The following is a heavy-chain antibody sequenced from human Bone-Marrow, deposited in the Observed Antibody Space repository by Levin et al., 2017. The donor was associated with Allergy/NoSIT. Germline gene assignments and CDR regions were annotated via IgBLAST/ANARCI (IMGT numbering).Heavy chain of an antibody. CDR1: GGSISSYY. Sequence: PSETLSLTCTVSGGSISSYYWSWIRQPPGKGLEWIGYIYYSGSTNYNPSLKSRVTISVDTSKNQFSLKLSSVTAADTAVYYCARGHTSPPPAYWYFDLWGRGTLVTVSS. D-gene: IGHD1-26*01. J-gene: IGHJ2*01. V-gene: IGHV4-59*01. CDR3: ARGHTSPPPAYWYFDL. CDR2: IYYSGST.